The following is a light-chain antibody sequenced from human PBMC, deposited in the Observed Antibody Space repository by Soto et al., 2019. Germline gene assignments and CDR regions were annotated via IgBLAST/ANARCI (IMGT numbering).Light chain of an antibody. CDR1: QTVHSSF. J-gene: IGKJ2*01. V-gene: IGKV3-20*01. CDR2: GTS. Sequence: EVVLTQSPGTLSLSPGDRATVSCRASQTVHSSFFAWYQQKGGQAPRLLIYGTSNRAAGITDRFSGHGSGTDFTLTIDGLEPEDFAMYFCQQHGGSPPYTFGRGTRVEI. CDR3: QQHGGSPPYT.